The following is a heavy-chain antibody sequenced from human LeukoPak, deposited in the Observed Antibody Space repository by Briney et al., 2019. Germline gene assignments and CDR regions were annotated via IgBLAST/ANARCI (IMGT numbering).Heavy chain of an antibody. CDR2: ITGNGGST. CDR3: ASLVGATGGGPPNYYYYYMDV. CDR1: GFTFSSYA. J-gene: IGHJ6*03. D-gene: IGHD1-26*01. Sequence: GGSLRLSCAASGFTFSSYAMHWVRQAPGKGLEYVSAITGNGGSTFYANSVKGRFTISRDNSKNTLYLQMGSLRAEDMAVYYCASLVGATGGGPPNYYYYYMDVWGKGTTVTVSS. V-gene: IGHV3-64*01.